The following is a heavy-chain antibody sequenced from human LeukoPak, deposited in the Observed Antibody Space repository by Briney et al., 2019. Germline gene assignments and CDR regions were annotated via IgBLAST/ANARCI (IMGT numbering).Heavy chain of an antibody. Sequence: SETLSLTCTVSGYSISSGYYWGWIRQPPGKGLEWIGSIYHGGSTYYTPSLKSRVTISVDTSKNQFSLKLNSVTAADTAVYYCASLRYNYGSPSEFFDRWGQGALVTVSS. CDR1: GYSISSGYY. D-gene: IGHD5-18*01. CDR2: IYHGGST. V-gene: IGHV4-38-2*02. CDR3: ASLRYNYGSPSEFFDR. J-gene: IGHJ4*02.